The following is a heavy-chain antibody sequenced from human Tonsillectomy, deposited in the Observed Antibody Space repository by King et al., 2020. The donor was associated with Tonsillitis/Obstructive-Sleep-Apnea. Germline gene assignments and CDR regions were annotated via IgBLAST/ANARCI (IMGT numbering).Heavy chain of an antibody. Sequence: VQLVESGGGLVKPGGSLRLSCAASGFTFSNAWMSWVRQAPGKGLEWVGRIKSKTDGGTTDYAAPVKGRFTISRDDSKNTLYLQMNSLKTEDTAVYYCTTGHVWFRDLVDYWGQGTLVTVSS. V-gene: IGHV3-15*01. CDR1: GFTFSNAW. CDR2: IKSKTDGGTT. CDR3: TTGHVWFRDLVDY. J-gene: IGHJ4*02. D-gene: IGHD3-10*01.